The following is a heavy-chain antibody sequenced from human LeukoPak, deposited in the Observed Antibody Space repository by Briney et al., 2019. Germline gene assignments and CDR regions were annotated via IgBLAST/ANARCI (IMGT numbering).Heavy chain of an antibody. Sequence: PSETLSLTCTVPGGPISSHYWSWIRQPPGKGLEWIVNIYYSGSTNYNPSLKRRVTISVDTSKTQFTLKLSSVTAADTAVYYCARHVRSGSYAFDIWGQGTMVTVSS. D-gene: IGHD1-26*01. CDR2: IYYSGST. CDR1: GGPISSHY. J-gene: IGHJ3*02. V-gene: IGHV4-59*08. CDR3: ARHVRSGSYAFDI.